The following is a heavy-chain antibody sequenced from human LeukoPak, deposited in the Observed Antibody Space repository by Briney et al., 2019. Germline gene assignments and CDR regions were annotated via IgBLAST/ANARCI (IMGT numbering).Heavy chain of an antibody. Sequence: GGSLRLSCVASGFTFNTHDMHWVRQAPGKGPEWVAFIHYDENYKYYADSVKGRFTISRDNAKNSLYLQMNSLRAEDTAVYYCAELGITMIGGVWGKGTTVTISS. J-gene: IGHJ6*04. CDR3: AELGITMIGGV. CDR1: GFTFNTHD. D-gene: IGHD3-10*02. V-gene: IGHV3-30*02. CDR2: IHYDENYK.